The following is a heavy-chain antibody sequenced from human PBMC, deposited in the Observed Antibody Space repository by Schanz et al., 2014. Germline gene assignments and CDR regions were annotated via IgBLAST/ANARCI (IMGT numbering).Heavy chain of an antibody. CDR2: VSPVSGGT. Sequence: QVQLVESGAEVKKPGASVKVSCQASGRPLSAYHIHWARQAPGQGLQWMGWVSPVSGGTNYAQKFQGRVTMTRDTSISTAYMELRRLRSDDTAVYYCARDYYDILTGYPYDTFDIWGQGTMVTVSS. CDR1: GRPLSAYH. V-gene: IGHV1-2*02. D-gene: IGHD3-9*01. J-gene: IGHJ3*02. CDR3: ARDYYDILTGYPYDTFDI.